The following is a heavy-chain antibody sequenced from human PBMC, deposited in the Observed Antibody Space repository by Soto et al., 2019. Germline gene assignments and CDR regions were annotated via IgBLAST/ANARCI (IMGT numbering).Heavy chain of an antibody. CDR2: ISSSSNTI. CDR1: GFTFSSYS. J-gene: IGHJ6*02. V-gene: IGHV3-48*02. CDR3: ARMDSNSFRFANYYYGMAV. Sequence: GGSLRLSCAASGFTFSSYSMNWVRQGPGKGLEWVSYISSSSNTIYYADSVKGRFSISRDNAKSSLYLQMNSLRDEDTAVYYCARMDSNSFRFANYYYGMAVWGQGTTVTVSS. D-gene: IGHD6-6*01.